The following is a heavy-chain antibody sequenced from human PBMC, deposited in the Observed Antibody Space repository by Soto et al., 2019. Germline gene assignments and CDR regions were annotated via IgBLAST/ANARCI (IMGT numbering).Heavy chain of an antibody. CDR3: ARAGGDYGDYVFDY. V-gene: IGHV3-30-3*01. D-gene: IGHD4-17*01. J-gene: IGHJ4*02. Sequence: QVQLVESGGGVVQPGRSLRLSCAASGFTFSAYAMRWVRQAPGKGLEWVTFISYDGSNKYSADSVKGRFTISRDNSKNALYLQMNSLRGEDTAVYYCARAGGDYGDYVFDYWGQGTLVTVSS. CDR2: ISYDGSNK. CDR1: GFTFSAYA.